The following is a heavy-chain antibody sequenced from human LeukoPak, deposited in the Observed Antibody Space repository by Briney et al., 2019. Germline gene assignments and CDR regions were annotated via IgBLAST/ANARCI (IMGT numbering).Heavy chain of an antibody. D-gene: IGHD3-22*01. V-gene: IGHV4-4*02. CDR1: GGSISSSNW. J-gene: IGHJ5*02. Sequence: SGTLSLTCAVSGGSISSSNWWSWVRQPPGKGLEWIGEIYHSGSTNYNPSLKSRVTISVDKSKNQFSLKLSSVTAADTGVYYCARANTYYYDSSGYHPYNWFDPWGQGTLVTVSS. CDR3: ARANTYYYDSSGYHPYNWFDP. CDR2: IYHSGST.